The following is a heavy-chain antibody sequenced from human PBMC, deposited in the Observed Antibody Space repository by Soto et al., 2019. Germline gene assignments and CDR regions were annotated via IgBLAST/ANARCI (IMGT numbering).Heavy chain of an antibody. CDR3: ARLNIVVVPAASHLYYYGMDV. Sequence: PSETLSLTCAVSGGSISRSNWWSWVRQPPGKGLEWIGEIYHSGSTNYNPSLKSRVTISVDKSKNQFSLKLSSVTAADTAVYYCARLNIVVVPAASHLYYYGMDVWGQGTTVTVS. V-gene: IGHV4-4*02. J-gene: IGHJ6*02. D-gene: IGHD2-2*01. CDR1: GGSISRSNW. CDR2: IYHSGST.